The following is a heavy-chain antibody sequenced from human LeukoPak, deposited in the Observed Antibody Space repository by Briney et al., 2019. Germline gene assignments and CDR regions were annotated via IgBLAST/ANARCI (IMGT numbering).Heavy chain of an antibody. Sequence: GGSLRLSCAASGFAFSTCWIHWVRQAPGKGLVWVSSINRDGSRTYYADSVKGRFTISRDNAKNTLYLQMNSLRAEDTDVFYCARDEGSEVPTIRGFDFWGQGTLVTVSS. D-gene: IGHD2-2*01. CDR3: ARDEGSEVPTIRGFDF. J-gene: IGHJ4*02. V-gene: IGHV3-74*01. CDR2: INRDGSRT. CDR1: GFAFSTCW.